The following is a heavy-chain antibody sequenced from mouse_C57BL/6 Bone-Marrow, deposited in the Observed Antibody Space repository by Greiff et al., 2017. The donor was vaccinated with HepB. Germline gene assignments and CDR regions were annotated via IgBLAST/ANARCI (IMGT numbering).Heavy chain of an antibody. CDR2: INPNYGTT. V-gene: IGHV1-39*01. CDR1: GYSFTDYN. D-gene: IGHD1-1*01. CDR3: ARRTYGSRDYYAMDY. Sequence: VQLQQSGPELVKPGASVKISCKASGYSFTDYNMDWVKQSNGKSLEWIGVINPNYGTTSYNQKFKGKATLTVDQSSSTAYMQLNSLTSEDSAVYYCARRTYGSRDYYAMDYWGQGTSVTVSS. J-gene: IGHJ4*01.